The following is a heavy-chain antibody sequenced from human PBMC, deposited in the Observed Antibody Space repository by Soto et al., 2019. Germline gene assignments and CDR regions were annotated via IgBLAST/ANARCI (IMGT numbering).Heavy chain of an antibody. Sequence: GGSLRLSCAASGFTVSSNYMSWVRQAPGKGLEWVSVIYSGGSTYYADSVKGRFTISRDDSKNTLYLQMNSLRAEDTAVYYCAKDSRNTVSHLDYWGQGTLVTVSS. J-gene: IGHJ4*02. V-gene: IGHV3-66*01. CDR2: IYSGGST. D-gene: IGHD4-4*01. CDR1: GFTVSSNY. CDR3: AKDSRNTVSHLDY.